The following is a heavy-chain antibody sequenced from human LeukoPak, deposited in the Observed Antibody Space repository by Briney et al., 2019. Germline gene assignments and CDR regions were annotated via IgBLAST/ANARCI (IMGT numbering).Heavy chain of an antibody. J-gene: IGHJ4*02. CDR3: ARDYYDSSGYYPVLGY. Sequence: GESLKISCKTSGYSFTSYWIGWVRQMPGKGLEWMGVIYPGDSDTRYSPSFQGQVTISVDKSISTAYLQWSSLKASDTAMYYCARDYYDSSGYYPVLGYWGQGTLVTVSS. V-gene: IGHV5-51*01. D-gene: IGHD3-22*01. CDR1: GYSFTSYW. CDR2: IYPGDSDT.